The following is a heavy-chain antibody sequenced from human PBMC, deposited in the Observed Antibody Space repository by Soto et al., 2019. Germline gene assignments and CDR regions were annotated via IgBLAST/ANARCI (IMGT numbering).Heavy chain of an antibody. J-gene: IGHJ3*02. CDR3: AKVGTYDFWSGYGSAFDI. D-gene: IGHD3-3*01. CDR1: GFTFSNYA. CDR2: ISGSGGGT. Sequence: EVLLLESGGGLVQPGGSLRLSCAASGFTFSNYAMSWVRQAPGKGLEWVSEISGSGGGTDYADSVKDRFTISRDNSKNPLYLQMNSLRAEDTAVYYCAKVGTYDFWSGYGSAFDIWGQGTMVTVSS. V-gene: IGHV3-23*01.